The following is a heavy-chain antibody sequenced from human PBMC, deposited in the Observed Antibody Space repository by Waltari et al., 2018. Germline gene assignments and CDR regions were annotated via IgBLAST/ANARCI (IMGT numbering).Heavy chain of an antibody. CDR3: ARGTSDYGRVGYYYYDGMDV. V-gene: IGHV4-39*07. CDR1: GGSISSSSYY. D-gene: IGHD4-17*01. CDR2: IYYSGST. Sequence: QLQLQESGPGLVKPSETLSLTCTVSGGSISSSSYYWGWIRQPPGKGLEWIGSIYYSGSTYANPSRKSRVTIAVDTSKNQFSLKLSSVTAADTAVYYCARGTSDYGRVGYYYYDGMDVWGQGTTVTVSS. J-gene: IGHJ6*02.